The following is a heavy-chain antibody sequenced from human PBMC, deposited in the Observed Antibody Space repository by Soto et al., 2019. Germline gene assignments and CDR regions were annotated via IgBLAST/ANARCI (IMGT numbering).Heavy chain of an antibody. CDR3: AKSITEYRSSLWTD. J-gene: IGHJ4*01. D-gene: IGHD6-13*01. CDR2: INHSGST. CDR1: DECLDHEH. Sequence: TGNVYLTCAVYDECLDHEHMCYIRLRPGKELEWIGEINHSGSTNYNPSLKSRVTISVDTSKNQFSLKLSSVTAADTAVYYCAKSITEYRSSLWTDWDHVTLVTV. V-gene: IGHV4-34*01.